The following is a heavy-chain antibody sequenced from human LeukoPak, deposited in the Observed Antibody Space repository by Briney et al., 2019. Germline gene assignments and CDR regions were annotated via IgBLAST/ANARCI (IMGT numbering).Heavy chain of an antibody. Sequence: GGFLRLSCAVSGFTFSSYAMHWVRQAPGKGLEYVSAISSNGGSTYYANSVKGRFTISRDNSKNTLYLQMGSLRAEDMAVYYCARDLYGGTDYWGQGTLVTVSS. CDR1: GFTFSSYA. D-gene: IGHD4-23*01. V-gene: IGHV3-64*01. CDR3: ARDLYGGTDY. CDR2: ISSNGGST. J-gene: IGHJ4*02.